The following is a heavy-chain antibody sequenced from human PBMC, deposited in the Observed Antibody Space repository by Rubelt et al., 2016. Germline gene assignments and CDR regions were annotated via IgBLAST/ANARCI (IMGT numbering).Heavy chain of an antibody. D-gene: IGHD3-22*01. V-gene: IGHV4-34*01. Sequence: QVQLQQWGAGLLKPSETLSLTCAVYGGSFSGYYWSWIRQPPGKGLEWIGEINHSGSTNYNPSLKSRVTLSVDTSKNQFSPKLSSVTAADTAVYYCARGKEGLGVTMMDYWGQGTLVTVSS. J-gene: IGHJ4*02. CDR2: INHSGST. CDR1: GGSFSGYY. CDR3: ARGKEGLGVTMMDY.